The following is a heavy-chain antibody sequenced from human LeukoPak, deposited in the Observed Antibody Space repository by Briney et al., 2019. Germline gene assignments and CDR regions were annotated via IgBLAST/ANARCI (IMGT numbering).Heavy chain of an antibody. J-gene: IGHJ3*01. CDR2: IYYTGST. V-gene: IGHV4-39*01. Sequence: PSETLSLTCTVSGGSINNSSSDYWAWIRQPPGKGLEWIGNIYYTGSTYYTPSLKSRVTMSVDTSKNVFSLTLKSLTSADTAVYYCARHLEYTTSGKAFDVWGQGTLVSVSS. CDR3: ARHLEYTTSGKAFDV. CDR1: GGSINNSSSDY. D-gene: IGHD3-3*01.